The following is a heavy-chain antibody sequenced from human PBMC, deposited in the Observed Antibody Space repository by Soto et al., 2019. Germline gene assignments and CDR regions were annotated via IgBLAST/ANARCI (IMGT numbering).Heavy chain of an antibody. CDR1: GFTFSSNG. CDR3: AKDRGFYGDPLDY. D-gene: IGHD4-17*01. Sequence: GGSLRLSCAASGFTFSSNGMSWVRQAPGKGLEWVSVISGSGGSTFYADSVKGRFTISRDNSKNTVHLQMNSLRAEDTAVYYCAKDRGFYGDPLDYWGQGTLVTVSS. J-gene: IGHJ4*02. V-gene: IGHV3-23*01. CDR2: ISGSGGST.